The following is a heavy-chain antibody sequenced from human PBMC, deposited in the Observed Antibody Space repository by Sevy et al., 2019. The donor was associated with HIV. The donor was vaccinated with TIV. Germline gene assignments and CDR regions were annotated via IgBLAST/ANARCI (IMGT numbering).Heavy chain of an antibody. CDR1: GGSISSSSYY. D-gene: IGHD5-12*01. Sequence: SETLSLTCTVSGGSISSSSYYWGWISQPPGKGLEWIGSIYYSGSTYYNPSLKSRVTISVDTSKNQFSLKLSPVTAAETAVYYCARQRIVATVETTRFDPWGQGTLVTVSS. CDR2: IYYSGST. CDR3: ARQRIVATVETTRFDP. J-gene: IGHJ5*02. V-gene: IGHV4-39*01.